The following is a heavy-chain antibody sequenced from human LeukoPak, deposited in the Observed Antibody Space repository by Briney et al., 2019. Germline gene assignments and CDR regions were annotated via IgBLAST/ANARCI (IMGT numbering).Heavy chain of an antibody. J-gene: IGHJ4*02. CDR3: ARSLGIAAGY. D-gene: IGHD6-13*01. CDR1: GYSISSGYY. CDR2: IYHSGST. Sequence: SETLSLTCTVSGYSISSGYYWGWIRQPPGKGLEWIGSIYHSGSTYYNPSLKSRVTISVDTSKNQFSLKLSSVTAADTAVYYCARSLGIAAGYWGQGTLVTVSS. V-gene: IGHV4-38-2*02.